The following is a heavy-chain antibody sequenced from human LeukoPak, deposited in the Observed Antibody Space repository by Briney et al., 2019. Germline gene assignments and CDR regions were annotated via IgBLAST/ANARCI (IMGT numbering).Heavy chain of an antibody. CDR2: IYYSGST. CDR1: GGSISSGGYY. V-gene: IGHV4-31*03. CDR3: ARGGTMVRGVIPRDY. J-gene: IGHJ4*02. Sequence: SETLSLTCTVSGGSISSGGYYWSWIRQHPEKGLEWIGYIYYSGSTYYNPSLKSRVTISVDTSKNQFSLKLSSVTAADTAVYYCARGGTMVRGVIPRDYWGQGTLVTVSS. D-gene: IGHD3-10*01.